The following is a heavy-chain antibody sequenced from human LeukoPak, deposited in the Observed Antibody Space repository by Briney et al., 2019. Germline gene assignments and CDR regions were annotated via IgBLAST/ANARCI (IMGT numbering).Heavy chain of an antibody. J-gene: IGHJ4*02. V-gene: IGHV3-21*01. CDR2: ISSSSSYI. CDR1: GFTFSSYS. CDR3: ARDDDFEFSE. D-gene: IGHD3-16*02. Sequence: NSGGSLRLSCAASGFTFSSYSMNWVRQAPGKGLEWVSSISSSSSYIYYADSVKGRFTISRDNAKNSLYLQMNSLRAEDTAVYYCARDDDFEFSEWGQGTLVTVSS.